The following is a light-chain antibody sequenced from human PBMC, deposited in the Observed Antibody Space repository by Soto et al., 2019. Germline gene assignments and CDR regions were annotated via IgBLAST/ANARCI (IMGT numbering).Light chain of an antibody. J-gene: IGLJ1*01. Sequence: QSVLTQPASVSGSPGQSITISCTGSSSDVGGYEYVSWYQQHPGKAPKLMIYAVSNRPSGVSTRFSGSKSGNTASLTISGLQADDEADYCCSSFTSSSTLPYVFGTGTKVTVL. CDR3: SSFTSSSTLPYV. CDR1: SSDVGGYEY. V-gene: IGLV2-14*01. CDR2: AVS.